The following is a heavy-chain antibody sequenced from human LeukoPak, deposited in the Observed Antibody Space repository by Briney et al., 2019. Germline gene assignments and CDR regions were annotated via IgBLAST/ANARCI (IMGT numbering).Heavy chain of an antibody. Sequence: GESLKISCKASGYIFTSYWIGWVRQMPGKGLEWMGIIYPGDSDTRYSPSFQGQVTISADKSISTAYLQWSSLKASDTAMYYCARQAVPVAKYFQYWGQGTLVTVSS. J-gene: IGHJ1*01. D-gene: IGHD2-2*01. V-gene: IGHV5-51*01. CDR1: GYIFTSYW. CDR2: IYPGDSDT. CDR3: ARQAVPVAKYFQY.